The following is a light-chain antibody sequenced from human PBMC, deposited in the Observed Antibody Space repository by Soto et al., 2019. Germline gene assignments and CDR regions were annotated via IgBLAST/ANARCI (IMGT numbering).Light chain of an antibody. CDR1: QSISTY. CDR3: QQSYSVPFT. V-gene: IGKV1-39*01. Sequence: DIQMTQSPSSLSASVGDRVTITCRASQSISTYLNWYQQKPGKAPKLLIYAASSLQSGVPSRFSGSGSGTDFTLTISSVHPEDFATYYCQQSYSVPFTFGPGTKVDFK. J-gene: IGKJ3*01. CDR2: AAS.